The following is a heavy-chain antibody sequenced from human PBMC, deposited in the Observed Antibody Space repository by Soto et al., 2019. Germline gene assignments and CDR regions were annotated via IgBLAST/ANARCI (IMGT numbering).Heavy chain of an antibody. V-gene: IGHV1-46*01. D-gene: IGHD3-22*01. CDR1: GGTFSSYD. J-gene: IGHJ5*02. Sequence: ASVKVSCKASGGTFSSYDISWVRQAPGQGLEWMGIINPSGGSTSYAQKFQGRVTMTRDTSTSTVYMELSSLRSEETAVYYCARDVAYYYDSSNKFDPWGQGTLVTVSS. CDR2: INPSGGST. CDR3: ARDVAYYYDSSNKFDP.